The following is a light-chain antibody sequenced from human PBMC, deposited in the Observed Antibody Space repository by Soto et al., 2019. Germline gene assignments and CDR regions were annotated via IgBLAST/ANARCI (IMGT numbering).Light chain of an antibody. V-gene: IGKV1-27*01. CDR2: SAS. CDR3: QRYNSVPVT. J-gene: IGKJ5*01. Sequence: DFQMTQSPSSLSASVGDRVTITCRASQYISNLLAWYQQKAGTVPKLLIYSASTLQSGVPSRFSGSGSGTDFTLTIRNVQAEDVATYYCQRYNSVPVTFGQGTRLEIK. CDR1: QYISNL.